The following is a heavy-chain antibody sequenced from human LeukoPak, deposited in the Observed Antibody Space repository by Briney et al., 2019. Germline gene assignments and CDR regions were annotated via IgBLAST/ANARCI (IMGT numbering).Heavy chain of an antibody. J-gene: IGHJ4*02. CDR2: ISWDGGST. D-gene: IGHD3-10*01. Sequence: PGGSLRLSCAASGFTFDDYTMHWVRQAPGKGLEWVSLISWDGGSTYYADSVKGRFTISRDNSKNTLYLQMNSLRAEDTAVYYCAKDHRVRVYFDYWGQGTLVTVSS. V-gene: IGHV3-43*01. CDR1: GFTFDDYT. CDR3: AKDHRVRVYFDY.